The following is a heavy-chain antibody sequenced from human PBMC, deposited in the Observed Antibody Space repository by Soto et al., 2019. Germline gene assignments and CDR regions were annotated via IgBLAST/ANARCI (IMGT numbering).Heavy chain of an antibody. D-gene: IGHD3-16*01. CDR1: GGTFSSYA. CDR3: ASPKFRVWQQLDP. Sequence: QVQLVQSGAEVKKPGASVKVSCKASGGTFSSYAISWVRQAPGQGLEWMGGIIPIFGTANYAQKFQGRVTITEDDSTSTAYRELSSLRCADRAVYYWASPKFRVWQQLDPWGQGPLVTVSS. J-gene: IGHJ5*02. V-gene: IGHV1-69*01. CDR2: IIPIFGTA.